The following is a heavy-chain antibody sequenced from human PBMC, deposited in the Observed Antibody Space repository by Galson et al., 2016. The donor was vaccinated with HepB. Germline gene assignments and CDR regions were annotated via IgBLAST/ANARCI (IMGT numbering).Heavy chain of an antibody. D-gene: IGHD6-19*01. CDR3: ARDTVRSGWYLFYFDY. V-gene: IGHV6-1*01. Sequence: CAISGDSVSSNSAAWNWIRQSQSRGLEWLGGTYYRSKWYNEYAVSVKSRITIKSDTSKNQFSLQLNSVTPDDTAVYYCARDTVRSGWYLFYFDYWGQGTLITVSS. J-gene: IGHJ4*02. CDR1: GDSVSSNSAA. CDR2: TYYRSKWYN.